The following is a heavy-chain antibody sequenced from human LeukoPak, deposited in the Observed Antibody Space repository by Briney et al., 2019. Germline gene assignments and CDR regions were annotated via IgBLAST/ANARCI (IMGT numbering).Heavy chain of an antibody. Sequence: ASVKVSCKASGYTFTGYYMHWVRQAPGQGLEWMGWINPNSGGTNYAQKFQGRVTMTRDTSTSTVYMELSSLRSEDTAVYYCARGGNAEYFQHWGQGTLVTVSS. CDR2: INPNSGGT. CDR1: GYTFTGYY. CDR3: ARGGNAEYFQH. V-gene: IGHV1-2*02. J-gene: IGHJ1*01.